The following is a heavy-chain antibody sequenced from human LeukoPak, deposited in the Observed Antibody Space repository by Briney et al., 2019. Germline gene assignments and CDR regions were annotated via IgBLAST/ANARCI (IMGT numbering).Heavy chain of an antibody. J-gene: IGHJ3*02. D-gene: IGHD6-19*01. CDR3: VRHSVTQSTSGWYGALDI. CDR1: GFDFSGYV. Sequence: GGSLRLSCLAYGFDFSGYVMEWVRQAPGKGLKSVSVISSKGGTTDYTESVKGRFNVSRDNSQNTLFLEMSSLRAEDTAVYYCVRHSVTQSTSGWYGALDIWGQGTMVVVSP. CDR2: ISSKGGTT. V-gene: IGHV3-64D*06.